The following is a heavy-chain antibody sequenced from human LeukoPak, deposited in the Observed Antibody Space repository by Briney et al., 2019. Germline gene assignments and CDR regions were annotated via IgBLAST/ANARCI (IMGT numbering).Heavy chain of an antibody. J-gene: IGHJ4*02. CDR1: GFTLSDYW. CDR3: ARDHLITSAGNDY. CDR2: INQDGSEK. D-gene: IGHD6-13*01. V-gene: IGHV3-7*01. Sequence: GGSLRLSCAASGFTLSDYWMSWVRQVPGKGLEWVANINQDGSEKYYVDSVEGRLTISKDNAKNSLCLQMNSLRAEDTALYYCARDHLITSAGNDYWGQGTLVTVSS.